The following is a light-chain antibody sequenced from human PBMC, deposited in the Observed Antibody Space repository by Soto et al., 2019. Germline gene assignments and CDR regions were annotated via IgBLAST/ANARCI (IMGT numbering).Light chain of an antibody. V-gene: IGKV3-20*01. J-gene: IGKJ1*01. Sequence: EIVMTQSPVTLSVSPGERATLSCRASQSVSSNLAWYQQKPGQAPSLLIYGAFTRATGIPARFSGTGSGTDFTLTISRLEPEDFAVYYCQQYGSSPRTFGQGTKVDI. CDR2: GAF. CDR1: QSVSSN. CDR3: QQYGSSPRT.